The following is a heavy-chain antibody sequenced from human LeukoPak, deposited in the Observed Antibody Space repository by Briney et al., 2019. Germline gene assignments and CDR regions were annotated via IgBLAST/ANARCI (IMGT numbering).Heavy chain of an antibody. CDR2: INHSGST. CDR3: ARGGLNKLVHYYYYGMDV. J-gene: IGHJ6*02. CDR1: GGSFSGYY. Sequence: SETLSLTCAVYGGSFSGYYWSWIRQPPGKGLEWIGEINHSGSTNYNPSLKSRVTISVDTSKNQFSLKLSSVTAADTAVYYCARGGLNKLVHYYYYGMDVWGQGTTVTVSS. V-gene: IGHV4-34*01. D-gene: IGHD6-13*01.